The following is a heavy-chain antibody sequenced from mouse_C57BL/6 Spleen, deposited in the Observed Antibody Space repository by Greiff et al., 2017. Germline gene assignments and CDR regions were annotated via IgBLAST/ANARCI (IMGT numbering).Heavy chain of an antibody. V-gene: IGHV1-80*01. CDR3: ARGITTVVDAMDY. J-gene: IGHJ4*01. D-gene: IGHD1-1*01. CDR2: IYPGDGDT. CDR1: GYAFSSYW. Sequence: QVQLQQSGAELVKPGASVKISCKASGYAFSSYWMNWVKQRPGKGLEWIGQIYPGDGDTNYNGKFKGKATLTADKSSSTAYLQLSSLTSEDSAVYFCARGITTVVDAMDYWGQGTSVTVSS.